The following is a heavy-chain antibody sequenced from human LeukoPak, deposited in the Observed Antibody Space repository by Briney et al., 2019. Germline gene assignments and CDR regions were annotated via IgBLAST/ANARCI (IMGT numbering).Heavy chain of an antibody. D-gene: IGHD3-9*01. J-gene: IGHJ3*02. CDR3: ARHREVELRYFDWFGIPYASDAFDI. CDR1: GYTFTGYY. V-gene: IGHV1-2*02. CDR2: INPNSGGT. Sequence: ASVKVSCKASGYTFTGYYMHWVRQAPGQGLEWMGWINPNSGGTNYAQKFQGRVTMTRDTSIRTAYMELSRLRSDDTAEYYSARHREVELRYFDWFGIPYASDAFDIWGQGTMVTVSS.